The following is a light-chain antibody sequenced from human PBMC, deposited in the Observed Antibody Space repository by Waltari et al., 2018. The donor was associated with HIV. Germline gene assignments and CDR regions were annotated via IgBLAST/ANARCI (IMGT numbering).Light chain of an antibody. V-gene: IGLV1-44*01. J-gene: IGLJ2*01. Sequence: QPVLAQPPSVSGTPGQRVTISCSGTTSNIGTNVFTWSQQVPGTAPKLIIHSNNQRPSGVPDRFSGFKSGTSASLAINGLQSEDEADYYCATWDDTPTGHVLFGGGTKVTVL. CDR2: SNN. CDR1: TSNIGTNV. CDR3: ATWDDTPTGHVL.